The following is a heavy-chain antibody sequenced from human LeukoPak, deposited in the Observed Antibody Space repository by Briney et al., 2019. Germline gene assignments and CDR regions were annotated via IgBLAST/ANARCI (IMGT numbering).Heavy chain of an antibody. CDR2: INHSGST. CDR1: GGAFRGEE. J-gene: IGHJ5*02. V-gene: IGHV4-34*01. CDR3: ARAGYSSSWYPHSFVP. Sequence: SETLSLTCAVYGGAFRGEEWSWLRQPRGKGGRGWGGINHSGSTNYNPSLNSRLTISVDTSNNHFSLKLSSVPAADTPVYYCARAGYSSSWYPHSFVPWGQGTLVTVSS. D-gene: IGHD6-13*01.